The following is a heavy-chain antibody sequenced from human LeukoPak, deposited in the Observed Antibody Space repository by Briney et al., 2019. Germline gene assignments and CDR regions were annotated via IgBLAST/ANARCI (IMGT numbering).Heavy chain of an antibody. CDR1: GFTFDDYA. V-gene: IGHV3-43*02. Sequence: GGSLRLSCAASGFTFDDYAMHWVRQAPGKGLEWVSLISGDGGSTYYAHSVKGRFTISRDNSKNSLYLQMNSLRTEDTALYYCAKDIHYYYDSSGYPAYWGQGTLVTVSP. CDR2: ISGDGGST. CDR3: AKDIHYYYDSSGYPAY. J-gene: IGHJ4*02. D-gene: IGHD3-22*01.